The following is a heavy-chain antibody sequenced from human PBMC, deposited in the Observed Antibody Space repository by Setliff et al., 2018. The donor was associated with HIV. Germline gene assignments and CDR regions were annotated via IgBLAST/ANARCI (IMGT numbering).Heavy chain of an antibody. D-gene: IGHD3-22*01. CDR2: IYYSGST. CDR1: GGSISSGSYY. V-gene: IGHV4-39*01. J-gene: IGHJ4*02. CDR3: ARQAIFGYYDSSGYLDY. Sequence: SETLSLTCTVSGGSISSGSYYWGWIRQPPGKWLEWIGSIYYSGSTYYNPSLQSRVTIPVDTSKNLFSLRLSSVTASDTAVYYCARQAIFGYYDSSGYLDYWGQGTLVTVSS.